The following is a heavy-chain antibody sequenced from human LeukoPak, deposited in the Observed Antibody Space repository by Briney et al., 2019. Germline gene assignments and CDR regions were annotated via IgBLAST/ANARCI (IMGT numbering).Heavy chain of an antibody. J-gene: IGHJ4*02. CDR1: GFTFSTYG. CDR2: MSFD. D-gene: IGHD6-19*01. CDR3: ARDGRRPRIAVSGSDY. Sequence: QAGGSLRLSCAASGFTFSTYGLHWVRQAPGKGLEWVAVMSFDEVTISRDNAMDTLYLQMDSLRPEDTAVYYCARDGRRPRIAVSGSDYWGQGTLVTVSS. V-gene: IGHV3-30*03.